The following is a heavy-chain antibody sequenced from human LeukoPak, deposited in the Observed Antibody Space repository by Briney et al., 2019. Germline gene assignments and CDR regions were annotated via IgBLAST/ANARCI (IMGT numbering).Heavy chain of an antibody. V-gene: IGHV3-7*01. J-gene: IGHJ4*02. CDR1: GFTFSSYW. CDR3: ARDQLEGPYFEY. Sequence: PGGSLRLSCAVSGFTFSSYWMSWVRQAPGKGLEWVANIKQDGSERYYVDSLKGRFTISRDNAKNSLYLQMNSLRAEDTAVYYCARDQLEGPYFEYWGQGTLVTVSS. CDR2: IKQDGSER. D-gene: IGHD1-1*01.